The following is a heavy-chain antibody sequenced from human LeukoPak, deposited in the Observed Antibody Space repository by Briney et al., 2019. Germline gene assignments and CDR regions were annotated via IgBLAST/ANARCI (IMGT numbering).Heavy chain of an antibody. V-gene: IGHV1-2*02. CDR2: INPHSDGT. CDR3: VKADRSDWYFGY. Sequence: GASVKVSCKTSGYTFTGYYMHWVRQAPGQGLEWMGWINPHSDGTNYAQKFQGRFTLTRDTSITTGYMELRGLRYDDTAVYYCVKADRSDWYFGYWGQGTLVTVSS. J-gene: IGHJ4*02. D-gene: IGHD3-22*01. CDR1: GYTFTGYY.